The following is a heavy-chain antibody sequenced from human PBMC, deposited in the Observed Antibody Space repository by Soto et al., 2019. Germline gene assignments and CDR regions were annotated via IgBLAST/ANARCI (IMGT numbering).Heavy chain of an antibody. CDR2: IIPIFGTA. CDR1: GGTFSSYA. D-gene: IGHD3-3*01. V-gene: IGHV1-69*06. Sequence: SVKVSCKASGGTFSSYAISWVRQAPGQGLEWMGGIIPIFGTANYAQKFQGRVTITADKSTSTAYMELSSLRSEDTAVYYCARWVFSRSMAAVGPNYYYYGMDVWGQGTTVTV. J-gene: IGHJ6*02. CDR3: ARWVFSRSMAAVGPNYYYYGMDV.